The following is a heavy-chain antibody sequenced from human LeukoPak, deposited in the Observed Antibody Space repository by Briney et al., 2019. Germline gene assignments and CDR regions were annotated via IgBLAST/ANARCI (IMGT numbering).Heavy chain of an antibody. V-gene: IGHV4-34*01. J-gene: IGHJ3*02. D-gene: IGHD3-10*01. CDR1: GGSFSGYY. CDR3: ALPGGFGEDDAFDI. Sequence: SETLSLTCAVYGGSFSGYYWSWIRQPPGKGLEWIGEINHSGSTNYNPSLKSRVTISVDTSKNQFSPKLSSVTAADTAVYYCALPGGFGEDDAFDIWGQGTMVTVSS. CDR2: INHSGST.